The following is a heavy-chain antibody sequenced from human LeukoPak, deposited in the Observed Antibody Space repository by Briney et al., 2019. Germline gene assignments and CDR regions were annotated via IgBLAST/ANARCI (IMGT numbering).Heavy chain of an antibody. J-gene: IGHJ4*02. V-gene: IGHV3-7*01. CDR2: IKRDGSER. Sequence: PGGSLRLSCAASGLSFSDYWMSWVRQAPGKGLEWVASIKRDGSERNYVDSVKGRFVISRDNAKNSVYLQLNSLRAEDTAVYYCARHGYSYGYSLDYWGQGTLVTVSS. CDR3: ARHGYSYGYSLDY. D-gene: IGHD5-18*01. CDR1: GLSFSDYW.